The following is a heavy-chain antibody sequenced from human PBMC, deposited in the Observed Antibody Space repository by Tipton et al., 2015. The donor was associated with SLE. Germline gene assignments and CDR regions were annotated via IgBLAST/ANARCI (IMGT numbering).Heavy chain of an antibody. J-gene: IGHJ5*02. Sequence: GLVKPSQTLSLTCAISGDSVSSNSAAWNWIRQSPSRGLEWLGRTYYRSKWYNDYALSVKSRITINPDTSKNQFSLQLNSVTPEDTAVYYCARTYFTDGYSWGWFDPWGQGALVTVSS. D-gene: IGHD5-24*01. CDR3: ARTYFTDGYSWGWFDP. CDR1: GDSVSSNSAA. V-gene: IGHV6-1*01. CDR2: TYYRSKWYN.